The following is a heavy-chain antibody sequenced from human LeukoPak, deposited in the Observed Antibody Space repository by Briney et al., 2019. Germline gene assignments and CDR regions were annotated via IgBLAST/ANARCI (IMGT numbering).Heavy chain of an antibody. Sequence: SQTLSLTCTVSGGSISSGDYYWSWIRQPPGKGLEWIGYIYYSGSTYYNPSLKSRVTLSVDTSKNQFSLKLSSVTAADTAVYYCAKRDSSGQYYFDYWGQGTLVTVSS. J-gene: IGHJ4*02. D-gene: IGHD3-22*01. V-gene: IGHV4-30-4*01. CDR1: GGSISSGDYY. CDR3: AKRDSSGQYYFDY. CDR2: IYYSGST.